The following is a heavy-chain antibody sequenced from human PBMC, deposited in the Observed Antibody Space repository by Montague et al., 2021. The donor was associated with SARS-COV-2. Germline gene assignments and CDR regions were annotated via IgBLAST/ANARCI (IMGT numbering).Heavy chain of an antibody. Sequence: SETLSLTCTVSGGSISSSSYYWGWICQPPGKGLEWIGSILYSGSTDYNPSLKSRVTISVDTSKNQFSLKLSSVTAADTAVYYCASMVRAQVYYFDYWGQGTLVTVSS. D-gene: IGHD3-10*01. V-gene: IGHV4-39*01. J-gene: IGHJ4*02. CDR2: ILYSGST. CDR1: GGSISSSSYY. CDR3: ASMVRAQVYYFDY.